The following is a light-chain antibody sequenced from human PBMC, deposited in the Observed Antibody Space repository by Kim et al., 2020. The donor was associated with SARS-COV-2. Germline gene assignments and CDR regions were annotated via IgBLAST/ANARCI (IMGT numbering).Light chain of an antibody. CDR2: AAA. Sequence: SASVGDRVTITWRASQDIRYYLAWYQQKPGKVPALLIYAAAILQSGVAPRFSGSVSGTDFTLPISSLQPEDVTTYYCQKYNRAPYTFGQGTKLEI. CDR3: QKYNRAPYT. V-gene: IGKV1-27*01. CDR1: QDIRYY. J-gene: IGKJ2*01.